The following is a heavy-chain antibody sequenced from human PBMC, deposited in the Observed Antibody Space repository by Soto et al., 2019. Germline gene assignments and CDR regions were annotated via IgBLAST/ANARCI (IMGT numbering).Heavy chain of an antibody. CDR1: GFIFTGYG. CDR3: AKGAPYCGGDCVPDY. V-gene: IGHV3-30*18. Sequence: QVQLVESGGGVVQPGRSLRLSCAASGFIFTGYGMHWLRQAPGKGLQWVADISYDGSSEYYADSVKGRFIISRDNSKNTLSLQMNNLTSEDTALYYCAKGAPYCGGDCVPDYWGQGTLVTVSS. D-gene: IGHD2-21*02. J-gene: IGHJ4*02. CDR2: ISYDGSSE.